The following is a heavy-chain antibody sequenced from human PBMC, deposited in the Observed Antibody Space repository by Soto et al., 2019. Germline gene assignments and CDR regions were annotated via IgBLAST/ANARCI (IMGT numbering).Heavy chain of an antibody. V-gene: IGHV1-69*13. Sequence: ASVKVSCKASGYTFTSYGISWVRQAPGQGLEWMGGIIPFIGTANYAQKFQGRVTITADESTSTAYMELSSLRSEDTAVYYCASLIEATDGFDPWGQGTLVTVSS. CDR1: GYTFTSYG. CDR2: IIPFIGTA. CDR3: ASLIEATDGFDP. J-gene: IGHJ5*02. D-gene: IGHD5-12*01.